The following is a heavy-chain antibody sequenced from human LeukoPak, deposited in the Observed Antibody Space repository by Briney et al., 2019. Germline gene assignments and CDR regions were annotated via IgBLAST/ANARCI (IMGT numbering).Heavy chain of an antibody. V-gene: IGHV3-21*04. CDR3: AKVFRPAAPYLDY. J-gene: IGHJ4*02. CDR1: GFTFSSYS. D-gene: IGHD2-2*01. CDR2: ISSSSSYI. Sequence: PGGSLRLSCAASGFTFSSYSMNWVRQAPGKGLEWVSSISSSSSYIYYADSVKGRFTISRDNSKNTLYLQMNSLRAEDTAVYYCAKVFRPAAPYLDYWGQGTLVTVSS.